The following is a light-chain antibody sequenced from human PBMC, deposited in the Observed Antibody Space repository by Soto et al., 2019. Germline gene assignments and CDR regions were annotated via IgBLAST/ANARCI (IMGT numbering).Light chain of an antibody. V-gene: IGKV3D-15*01. CDR2: GAS. CDR1: QSVSSD. Sequence: EIVMTQSPGTLSVSPGERATLSCRASQSVSSDLAWYQQKPGQAPRLLIYGASTRAAGIPARFSGSGSGTEFTLTISSLQSEDFAVYYCQQRSNWPPITFGQGTRLDIK. CDR3: QQRSNWPPIT. J-gene: IGKJ5*01.